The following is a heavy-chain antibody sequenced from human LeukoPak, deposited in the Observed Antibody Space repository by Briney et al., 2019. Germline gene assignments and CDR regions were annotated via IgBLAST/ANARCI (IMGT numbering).Heavy chain of an antibody. CDR1: GFTFSSYG. CDR3: AKDVGATF. V-gene: IGHV3-30*18. J-gene: IGHJ4*02. D-gene: IGHD1-26*01. Sequence: GGSLRLSCAASGFTFSSYGMHWVRQAPGKGLEWVAVISYDGSNKYYADSVKSRFTISRDNSKNTLYLQMNSLRAEDTAVYYCAKDVGATFWGQGTLVTVSS. CDR2: ISYDGSNK.